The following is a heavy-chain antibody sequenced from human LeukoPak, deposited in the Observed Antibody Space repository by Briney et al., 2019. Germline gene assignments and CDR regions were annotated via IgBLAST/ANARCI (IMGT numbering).Heavy chain of an antibody. CDR3: AKILNYFDSVYAFDM. Sequence: PGGSLRLSCAASGFTFSSYAMSWVRQAPGKGLEWVSAISGRGGSTYYADSVKGRFTISRDNSKNTLYLQMNSLRAEDTAEYYCAKILNYFDSVYAFDMWRQGTMVTVSS. J-gene: IGHJ3*02. V-gene: IGHV3-23*01. CDR1: GFTFSSYA. CDR2: ISGRGGST. D-gene: IGHD3-22*01.